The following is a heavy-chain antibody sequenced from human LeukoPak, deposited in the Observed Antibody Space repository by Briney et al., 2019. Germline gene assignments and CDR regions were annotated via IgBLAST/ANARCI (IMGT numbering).Heavy chain of an antibody. J-gene: IGHJ1*01. CDR3: ARARRPSSYLGFQL. D-gene: IGHD2-2*01. Sequence: PGGSLRLSCAASGFTFSSYSMNWVRQAPGKGLEWVSSISSSSSYIYYADSVKGRFTISRDNAKNSLYLQMNSLRAEDTAVYYCARARRPSSYLGFQLWGQGTLVTVSS. CDR1: GFTFSSYS. CDR2: ISSSSSYI. V-gene: IGHV3-21*01.